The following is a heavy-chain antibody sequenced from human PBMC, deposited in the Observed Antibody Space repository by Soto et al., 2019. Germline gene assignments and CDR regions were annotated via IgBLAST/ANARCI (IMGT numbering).Heavy chain of an antibody. J-gene: IGHJ6*03. CDR2: IYYSGST. CDR1: GGSISSRSYY. Sequence: QLQLQESGPGLVKSSETLSFTCTVSGGSISSRSYYWGWIRQPPGKGLEWIGTIYYSGSTFYNPSLNSRVTISVDTSKNQFSLKLSSMTAADTAVYYCANIYVGELSSYYYYYMDVWGKGTTVTVSS. V-gene: IGHV4-39*01. CDR3: ANIYVGELSSYYYYYMDV. D-gene: IGHD3-16*02.